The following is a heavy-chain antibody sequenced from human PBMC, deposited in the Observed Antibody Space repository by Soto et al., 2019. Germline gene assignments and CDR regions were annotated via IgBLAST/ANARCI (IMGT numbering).Heavy chain of an antibody. CDR1: GGSISSSSYY. CDR3: ARHQKDRNYYYYYYMDV. CDR2: IYYSGST. J-gene: IGHJ6*03. V-gene: IGHV4-39*01. Sequence: SETLSLTCTVSGGSISSSSYYWGWIRQPPGKGLEWIGSIYYSGSTYYNPSLKSRVTISVDTSKNQFSLKLSSVTAADTAVYYCARHQKDRNYYYYYYMDVWGKGTTVTVSS.